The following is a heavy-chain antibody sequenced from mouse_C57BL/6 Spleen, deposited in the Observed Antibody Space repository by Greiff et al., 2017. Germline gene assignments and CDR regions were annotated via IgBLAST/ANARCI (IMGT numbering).Heavy chain of an antibody. V-gene: IGHV5-17*01. CDR3: ARSIYDGYYGYFDV. D-gene: IGHD2-3*01. J-gene: IGHJ1*03. CDR2: ISSGSSTI. Sequence: EVQGVESGGGLVKPGGSLKLSCAASGFTFSDYGMHWVRQAPEKGLEWVAYISSGSSTIYYADTVKGRFTISRDNAKNTLFLQMTSLRSEDTAMYYCARSIYDGYYGYFDVWGTGTTVTVSS. CDR1: GFTFSDYG.